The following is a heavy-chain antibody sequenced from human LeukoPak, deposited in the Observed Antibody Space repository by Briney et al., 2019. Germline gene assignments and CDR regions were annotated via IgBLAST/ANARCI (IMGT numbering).Heavy chain of an antibody. Sequence: ASVKVSCKASGYTLTCYYMHWVRQAPGQGLEWMGWINPNSGGTNYAQKFQGRVTMTRDTSISTAYMELSRLRSDDTAVYYCARGNSGLLLRPEDYWGQGTLVTVSS. D-gene: IGHD3-22*01. CDR2: INPNSGGT. CDR1: GYTLTCYY. J-gene: IGHJ4*02. V-gene: IGHV1-2*02. CDR3: ARGNSGLLLRPEDY.